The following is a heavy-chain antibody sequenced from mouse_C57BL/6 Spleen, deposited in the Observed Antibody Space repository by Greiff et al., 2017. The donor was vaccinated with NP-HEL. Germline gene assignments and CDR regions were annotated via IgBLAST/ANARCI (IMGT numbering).Heavy chain of an antibody. Sequence: VQLQQSGPGLVKPSQSLSLTCSVTGYSITSGYYWNWLRQFPGNKLEWMGYISYDGSTNYNPSLKNRISITRDTSKSQFFLKLNSVTTEDTATYYCARERDYYGLFAYWGQGTLVTVSA. CDR1: GYSITSGYY. V-gene: IGHV3-6*01. CDR2: ISYDGST. J-gene: IGHJ3*01. D-gene: IGHD1-2*01. CDR3: ARERDYYGLFAY.